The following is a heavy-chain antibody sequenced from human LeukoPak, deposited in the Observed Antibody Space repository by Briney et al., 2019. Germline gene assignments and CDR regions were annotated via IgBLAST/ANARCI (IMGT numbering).Heavy chain of an antibody. CDR3: ARDGQAHSGSSFYFDY. J-gene: IGHJ4*02. CDR2: FDPEDGET. V-gene: IGHV1-24*01. CDR1: GNTLTELS. D-gene: IGHD1-26*01. Sequence: ASVKVSCKVSGNTLTELSMHWVRPAPGKGLEWMGRFDPEDGETIYAQKFQGRVAMTEDTSTDTAYMELSSLRSEDTAVYYCARDGQAHSGSSFYFDYWGQGTLVTVSS.